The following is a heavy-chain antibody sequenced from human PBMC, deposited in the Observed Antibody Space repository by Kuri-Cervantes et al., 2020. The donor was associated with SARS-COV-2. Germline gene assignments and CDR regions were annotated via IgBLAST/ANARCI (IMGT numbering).Heavy chain of an antibody. Sequence: GESLKISCAASGFRFSSYGMHWVRQAPGKGLEWVAVISHDGNNKYYADSVKGRFTISRDNSKNTLYLQMNSLRAEDTAVYYCARDMQILTGHYYLNFDYWGQGTLVTVSS. V-gene: IGHV3-30*03. CDR3: ARDMQILTGHYYLNFDY. CDR1: GFRFSSYG. J-gene: IGHJ4*02. D-gene: IGHD3-9*01. CDR2: ISHDGNNK.